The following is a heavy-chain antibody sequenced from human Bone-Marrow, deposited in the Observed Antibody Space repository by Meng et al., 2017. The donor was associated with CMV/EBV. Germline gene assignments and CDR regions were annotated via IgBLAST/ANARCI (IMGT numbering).Heavy chain of an antibody. Sequence: GGSLRLSCAASGFTFSSYSMNWVRQAPGKGLEWVSSISSSSSYIYYADSVKGRFTISRDNAKNSLYLQMNSLRAEDTAVYYCARGVAGSYFDWFDPWGQGTVVTVSS. CDR2: ISSSSSYI. CDR3: ARGVAGSYFDWFDP. CDR1: GFTFSSYS. J-gene: IGHJ5*02. D-gene: IGHD1-26*01. V-gene: IGHV3-21*01.